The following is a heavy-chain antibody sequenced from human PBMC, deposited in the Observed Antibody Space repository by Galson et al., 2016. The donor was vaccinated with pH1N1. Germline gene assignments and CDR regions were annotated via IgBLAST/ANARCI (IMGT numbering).Heavy chain of an antibody. Sequence: LRLSCAASGFTFSNYIMSWVRQPPGKGLEWIGEIYHSGSTNYNPSLKSRVTISVDKSKNQFSLKLSSVTAADTAVYYCATSLEYDNNGYVDYWGQGTLVTVSS. CDR3: ATSLEYDNNGYVDY. D-gene: IGHD3-22*01. V-gene: IGHV4-4*02. CDR2: IYHSGST. CDR1: GFTFSNYIM. J-gene: IGHJ4*02.